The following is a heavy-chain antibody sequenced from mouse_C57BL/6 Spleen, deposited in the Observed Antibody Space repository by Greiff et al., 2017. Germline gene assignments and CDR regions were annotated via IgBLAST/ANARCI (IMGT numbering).Heavy chain of an antibody. Sequence: VQLQQSGPELVKPGASVKISCKASGYSFTGYYMNWVKQSPEKSLEWIGEINPSTGGTTYNQKFKAKATLTVDKSSSTAYMQLKSLTSEDSAVYYYARGKLGRLWGQGTTLTVSS. D-gene: IGHD4-1*01. V-gene: IGHV1-42*01. J-gene: IGHJ2*01. CDR3: ARGKLGRL. CDR2: INPSTGGT. CDR1: GYSFTGYY.